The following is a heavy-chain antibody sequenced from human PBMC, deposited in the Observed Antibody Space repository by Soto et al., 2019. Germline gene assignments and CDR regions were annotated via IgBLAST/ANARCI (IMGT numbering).Heavy chain of an antibody. CDR2: INRAGVT. CDR3: AGRPEIHPR. CDR1: GGSTSSSDW. Sequence: QVHLQESGPGLVKPSETLSLTCAISGGSTSSSDWWTWVRQPPGEGLEWIGEINRAGVTNYNSSLKSRLTISLDHSRNQFSLSLTSVTAADAAVYFCAGRPEIHPRWGQGILVPVSS. D-gene: IGHD1-26*01. J-gene: IGHJ4*02. V-gene: IGHV4-4*02.